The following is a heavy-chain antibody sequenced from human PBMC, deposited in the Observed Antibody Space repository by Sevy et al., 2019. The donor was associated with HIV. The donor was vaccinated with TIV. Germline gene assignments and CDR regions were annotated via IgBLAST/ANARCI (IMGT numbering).Heavy chain of an antibody. V-gene: IGHV3-30*03. J-gene: IGHJ2*01. Sequence: GGSLRLSCSASGFIFGSYGMTWVRQAPGKGLEWVAVISYDGSNKYYADSVKGRFTISRDNSKNTLYLQMNSLRAEDTAVYYCARALPQLLSVGYFDLWGRGTLVTVSS. CDR1: GFIFGSYG. D-gene: IGHD2-21*01. CDR3: ARALPQLLSVGYFDL. CDR2: ISYDGSNK.